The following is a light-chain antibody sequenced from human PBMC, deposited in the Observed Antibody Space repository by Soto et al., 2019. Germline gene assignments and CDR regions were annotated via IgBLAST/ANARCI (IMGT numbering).Light chain of an antibody. CDR2: DAS. Sequence: EIVMTQSPATLSVSPGERATLSCRASQSVSSNLAWYQQKPGQAPRLLIYDASTRATGIPARFSGSGSGTEFSITISSLQSEDFAVYYCQQYNNWWTFGQGTKVEIK. V-gene: IGKV3-15*01. J-gene: IGKJ1*01. CDR1: QSVSSN. CDR3: QQYNNWWT.